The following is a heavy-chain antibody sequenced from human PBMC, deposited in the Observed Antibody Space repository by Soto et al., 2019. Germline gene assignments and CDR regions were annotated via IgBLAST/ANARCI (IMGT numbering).Heavy chain of an antibody. D-gene: IGHD3-16*01. V-gene: IGHV1-18*04. CDR2: ISAYNGDV. CDR1: GYTFSSYG. Sequence: QVQLAQSGVEVKKPGASVKVSCKASGYTFSSYGISWVRQAPGQGLEWMGWISAYNGDVNYAQNLQGRVTMATDTSTSTAYMELRSLRSDDTAIYYCARDGPLISSRSWLDPWGPGTLVTVSS. CDR3: ARDGPLISSRSWLDP. J-gene: IGHJ5*02.